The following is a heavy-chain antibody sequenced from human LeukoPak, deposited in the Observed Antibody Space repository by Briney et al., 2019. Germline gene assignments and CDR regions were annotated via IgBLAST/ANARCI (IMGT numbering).Heavy chain of an antibody. J-gene: IGHJ5*02. CDR3: ARTLNWPNWFDP. CDR2: IYTSGST. CDR1: GDSISSGSYY. V-gene: IGHV4-61*02. Sequence: RPSETLSLTCTVSGDSISSGSYYWSWIRQPAGKGLEWIGRIYTSGSTNYSPSLKSRVTISVDTSKNQFSLKLNSVTAADTAVYYCARTLNWPNWFDPWGQGTLVTVSS.